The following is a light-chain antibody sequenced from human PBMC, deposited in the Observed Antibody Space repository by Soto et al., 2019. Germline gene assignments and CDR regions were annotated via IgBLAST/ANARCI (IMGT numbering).Light chain of an antibody. CDR1: QDISNY. V-gene: IGKV1-33*01. Sequence: DIQMTQSPSPLSASVGDRVTITCQASQDISNYLNWYQQKPGKAPKLLIYDASNLETGVPSRFSGSGSGTDFTFTISSLQPEDIATYYCQQYDNLPPGLTFGGGTKVEIK. J-gene: IGKJ4*01. CDR2: DAS. CDR3: QQYDNLPPGLT.